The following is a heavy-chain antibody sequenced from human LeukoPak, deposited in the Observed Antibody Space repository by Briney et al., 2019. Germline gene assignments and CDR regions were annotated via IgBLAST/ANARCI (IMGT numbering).Heavy chain of an antibody. CDR3: ASDGAGFDT. D-gene: IGHD5-24*01. Sequence: GGSLRLSCAASGFTFNDYYMSWIRQAPGKGLEWLSYINMGGTNTHYADSVKGRFTISRDNAKKSLYLEMNNLRAEDTAVYYCASDGAGFDTWGQGVLVTVSS. CDR2: INMGGTNT. CDR1: GFTFNDYY. J-gene: IGHJ5*02. V-gene: IGHV3-11*01.